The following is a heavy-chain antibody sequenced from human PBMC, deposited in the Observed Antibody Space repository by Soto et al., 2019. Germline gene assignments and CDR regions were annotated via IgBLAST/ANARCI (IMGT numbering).Heavy chain of an antibody. CDR3: ERGRLFCSSTSCHQSNWFDP. Sequence: SETLSLTCAVYGGSFSGYYWSWIRQPPGKGLEWIGEINHSGSTNYNPSLKSRVTISVDTSKNQFSLKLSSVTAADTAVYYCERGRLFCSSTSCHQSNWFDPWGQGTLVTVSS. CDR1: GGSFSGYY. D-gene: IGHD2-2*01. CDR2: INHSGST. V-gene: IGHV4-34*01. J-gene: IGHJ5*02.